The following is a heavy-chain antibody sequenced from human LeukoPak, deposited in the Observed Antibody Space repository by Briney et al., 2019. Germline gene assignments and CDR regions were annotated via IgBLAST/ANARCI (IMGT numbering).Heavy chain of an antibody. CDR3: ARSGLDTTMVTTPIDAFDI. CDR2: IIPILGIA. Sequence: ASVKVSCKASGGTFSSYAISWVRQAPGQGLEWMGRIIPILGIANYAQKFQGRVTITADKSTSTAYMELSSLRSEDTAVYYCARSGLDTTMVTTPIDAFDIWGQGTMVTVSS. J-gene: IGHJ3*02. V-gene: IGHV1-69*04. D-gene: IGHD5-18*01. CDR1: GGTFSSYA.